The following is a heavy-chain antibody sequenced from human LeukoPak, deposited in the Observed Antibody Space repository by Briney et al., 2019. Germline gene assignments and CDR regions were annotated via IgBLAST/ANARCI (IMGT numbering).Heavy chain of an antibody. CDR2: IYTRGRT. V-gene: IGHV4-4*07. CDR3: ARGYSYGFNGLLDY. CDR1: GGSISIYY. Sequence: SETLSLTCSVSGGSISIYYWSWIRQPAGKGLEWIGRIYTRGRTNYNPSLKSRDTMSVDTSNNQFSLKLSSVTAADTAVYYCARGYSYGFNGLLDYWGQGTLVTVSS. J-gene: IGHJ4*02. D-gene: IGHD5-18*01.